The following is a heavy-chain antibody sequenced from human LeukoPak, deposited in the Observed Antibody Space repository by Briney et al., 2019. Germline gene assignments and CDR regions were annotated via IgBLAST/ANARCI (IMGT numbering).Heavy chain of an antibody. CDR3: AKVAKYYYGSETYFFFDH. J-gene: IGHJ4*02. D-gene: IGHD3-10*01. Sequence: SETLSLTCAVYGGSFSGYYWSWIRQPAGKGLEWIGHIYTTGTTNYNPSLKSRVTMSIDTSKNQFSLNLRSVTAADTAVYYCAKVAKYYYGSETYFFFDHWGQGTLVTVSS. V-gene: IGHV4-59*10. CDR1: GGSFSGYY. CDR2: IYTTGTT.